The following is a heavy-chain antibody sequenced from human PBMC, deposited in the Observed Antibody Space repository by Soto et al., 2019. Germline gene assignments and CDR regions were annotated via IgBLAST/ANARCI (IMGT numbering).Heavy chain of an antibody. CDR2: IRSKGHNYAT. V-gene: IGHV3-73*02. D-gene: IGHD3-16*01. CDR1: GIAFSGSA. CDR3: TRDLFSYDYSGILWFDP. Sequence: EVQLVESGGGLVQPGGSLKLSCAASGIAFSGSAMYWVRQASGKGPEWVGRIRSKGHNYATEYAASVKGRFTISRDDSKNTAYLQMNSLQTENTAVYYCTRDLFSYDYSGILWFDPWGQGTLVTVSS. J-gene: IGHJ5*02.